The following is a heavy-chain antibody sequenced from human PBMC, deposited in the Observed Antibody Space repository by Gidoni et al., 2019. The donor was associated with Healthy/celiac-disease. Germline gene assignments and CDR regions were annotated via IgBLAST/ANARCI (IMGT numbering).Heavy chain of an antibody. D-gene: IGHD3-10*01. CDR1: GGSFRVYY. CDR3: ARGRMVRGVIHVTYFDY. CDR2: INHSGST. J-gene: IGHJ4*02. Sequence: QVQLQQWGAGLWKPSDTLSLTCAVYGGSFRVYYWSWIRKPPGKGLEWIGEINHSGSTNYNPSLKSRVTISVDTSKNQFSLKLSSVTAADTAVYYCARGRMVRGVIHVTYFDYWGQGTLVTVSS. V-gene: IGHV4-34*01.